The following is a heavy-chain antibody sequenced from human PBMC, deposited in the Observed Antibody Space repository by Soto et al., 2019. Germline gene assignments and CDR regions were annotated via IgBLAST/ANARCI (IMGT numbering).Heavy chain of an antibody. CDR2: ISAYNGNT. D-gene: IGHD3-22*01. CDR1: GYTFTSYG. J-gene: IGHJ4*02. CDR3: ARASYYDSSGYYYVLDY. Sequence: GASVKVSCKASGYTFTSYGISWVRQAPGQGLEWMGWISAYNGNTNYAQKLQGRVTMTTDTSTSTAYMELRSLRSDDTAVYYCARASYYDSSGYYYVLDYWGQGTPVTVSS. V-gene: IGHV1-18*01.